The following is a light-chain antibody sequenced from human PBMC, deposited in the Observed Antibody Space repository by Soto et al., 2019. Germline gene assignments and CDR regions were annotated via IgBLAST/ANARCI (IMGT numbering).Light chain of an antibody. CDR2: GAS. V-gene: IGKV3-20*01. J-gene: IGKJ1*01. CDR1: QSVSSNY. Sequence: EIVLTQSPGTLSLSPGERATLSCRASQSVSSNYLAWYQQKPGQAPRLLIYGASSRANGIPARFSGSGSGTDFTLTIRRLEPEDFAVYDCQQYGSSFTWTFGQGTKVDIK. CDR3: QQYGSSFTWT.